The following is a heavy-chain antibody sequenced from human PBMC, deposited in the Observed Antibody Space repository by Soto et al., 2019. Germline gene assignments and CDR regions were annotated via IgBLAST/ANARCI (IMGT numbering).Heavy chain of an antibody. J-gene: IGHJ4*02. CDR3: ANFPSCSSSTCLDY. V-gene: IGHV4-30-4*01. CDR1: GGSVRRGETY. Sequence: SETLSLACNVSGGSVRRGETYWSWIRQSPGNGLEWIGYIHYSGSTYYNPSLRSRVTMSLDMSKNQFSLQLSSVTAADTAVYYCANFPSCSSSTCLDYWGRGTLVTVSS. D-gene: IGHD2-15*01. CDR2: IHYSGST.